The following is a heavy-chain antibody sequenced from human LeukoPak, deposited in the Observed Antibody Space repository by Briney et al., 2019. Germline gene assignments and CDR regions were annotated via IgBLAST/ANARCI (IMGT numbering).Heavy chain of an antibody. J-gene: IGHJ4*02. CDR1: GGTFTSYA. D-gene: IGHD5-18*01. CDR3: ARDVCDTAMTLPPFDY. Sequence: ASVKVSCTASGGTFTSYAISWVRQAPGQGLEWMGRIIPILGIANYAQKFQGRVTITADKSTSTAYMELSSLRSEDTTVYYCARDVCDTAMTLPPFDYWGQGTLVTVSS. V-gene: IGHV1-69*04. CDR2: IIPILGIA.